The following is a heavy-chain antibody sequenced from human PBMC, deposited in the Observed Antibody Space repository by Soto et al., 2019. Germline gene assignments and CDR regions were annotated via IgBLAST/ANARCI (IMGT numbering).Heavy chain of an antibody. CDR3: AKDLGVRGQNYDRSGFCFDY. CDR2: ISYDGNNK. D-gene: IGHD3-22*01. CDR1: EFTFSSYG. Sequence: QVQLVESGGGVIQPGRSLRLSCAASEFTFSSYGMHWVRQAPGKGLEWVAVISYDGNNKYYADSVKGRFTISRDNSKNTLYLQMDSLRAEDTAVYFCAKDLGVRGQNYDRSGFCFDYWGQGTRVTVSS. J-gene: IGHJ4*02. V-gene: IGHV3-30*18.